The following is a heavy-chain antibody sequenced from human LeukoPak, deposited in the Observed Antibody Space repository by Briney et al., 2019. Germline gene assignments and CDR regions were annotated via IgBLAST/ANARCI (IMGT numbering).Heavy chain of an antibody. CDR2: ISGSGGST. D-gene: IGHD3/OR15-3a*01. Sequence: GGSLRLSCAASGFTFSRYVMSWVRQAPGKGLECVSSISGSGGSTNHADSVKGRFTISRDNSKNTLYLQMNSLRAEDTAVYYCAKVWTAYSDDYFDYWGQGTLVTVSS. V-gene: IGHV3-23*01. J-gene: IGHJ4*02. CDR1: GFTFSRYV. CDR3: AKVWTAYSDDYFDY.